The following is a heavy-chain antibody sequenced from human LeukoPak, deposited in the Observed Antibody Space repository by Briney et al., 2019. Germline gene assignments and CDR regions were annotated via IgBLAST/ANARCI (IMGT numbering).Heavy chain of an antibody. CDR2: ISAYNGNT. CDR1: GYTFTSYG. Sequence: ASVKVSCKASGYTFTSYGISWVRQAPGQGLEWMGWISAYNGNTNYAQKLQGRVTMTTDTSTSTAYMELWSLRSDDTAVYYCARGFGYCSSTSCYEGWFDPWGQGTLVTVSS. CDR3: ARGFGYCSSTSCYEGWFDP. D-gene: IGHD2-2*01. J-gene: IGHJ5*02. V-gene: IGHV1-18*01.